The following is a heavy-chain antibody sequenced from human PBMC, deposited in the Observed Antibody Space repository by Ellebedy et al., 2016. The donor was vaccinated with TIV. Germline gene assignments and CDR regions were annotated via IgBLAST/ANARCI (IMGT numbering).Heavy chain of an antibody. Sequence: SETLSLTCAVYGGSFSGYYWSWVRQPPGKGLDWIGEIYHSGSTYYNPSLDKGRVTISVDTSKNQFSLRLSSVTAADTAVYYCAEGRSGWYYFDYWGQGTLVTVSS. D-gene: IGHD6-19*01. CDR3: AEGRSGWYYFDY. CDR1: GGSFSGYY. V-gene: IGHV4-34*01. J-gene: IGHJ4*02. CDR2: IYHSGST.